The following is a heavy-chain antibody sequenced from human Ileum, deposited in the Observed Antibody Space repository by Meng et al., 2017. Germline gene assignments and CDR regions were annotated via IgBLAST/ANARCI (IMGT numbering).Heavy chain of an antibody. J-gene: IGHJ4*02. D-gene: IGHD6-25*01. V-gene: IGHV3-7*01. CDR3: AKIDQRGSKKYYFDY. CDR2: IEQDGNEK. Sequence: GEALKISCAAARFSFSIYWMTWVRQAPGKGLEWVATIEQDGNEKYYVDSVKGRFTISRDNPNNSLFLQMNNLRAEDTDVYYCAKIDQRGSKKYYFDYWGQGTLVTVSS. CDR1: RFSFSIYW.